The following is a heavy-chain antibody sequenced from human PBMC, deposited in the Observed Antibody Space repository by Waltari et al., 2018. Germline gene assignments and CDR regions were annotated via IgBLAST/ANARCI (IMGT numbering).Heavy chain of an antibody. D-gene: IGHD3-22*01. CDR3: ARGPAWLLLGAFDH. CDR2: ISSDGSDK. Sequence: QVHLEETGGGLVQPGRSLRLSCAASGFTFGRYTMHWVRQAPGKGLGWVAVISSDGSDKYDAASVKGRFTVSRDNSKNTLYLEVNSLRVEDTAIYYCARGPAWLLLGAFDHWGQGTLVTVSS. V-gene: IGHV3-30-3*01. J-gene: IGHJ4*02. CDR1: GFTFGRYT.